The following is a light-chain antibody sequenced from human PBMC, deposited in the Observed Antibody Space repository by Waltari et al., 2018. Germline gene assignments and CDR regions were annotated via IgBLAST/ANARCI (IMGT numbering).Light chain of an antibody. Sequence: EIVMTQSPFSLPVIPGESASISCWSSQSLLDRNDYYSLDWFLQKPGQSPQLLIYLASNRASGVPDRFSGGGSGTDFTLNISRVEAEDVAVYYCMQSLESPVTFGGGTRLEIK. CDR3: MQSLESPVT. J-gene: IGKJ4*01. V-gene: IGKV2-28*01. CDR1: QSLLDRNDYYS. CDR2: LAS.